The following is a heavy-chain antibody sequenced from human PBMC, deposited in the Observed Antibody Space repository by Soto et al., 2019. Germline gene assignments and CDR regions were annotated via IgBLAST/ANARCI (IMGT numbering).Heavy chain of an antibody. J-gene: IGHJ6*02. CDR3: ARGSDGDSVGFDYYAMDV. CDR2: VYYSGST. D-gene: IGHD4-17*01. V-gene: IGHV4-61*01. Sequence: QVQLQESGPGLVKPSETLSLSCTVSGASVSSGSYYWSWIRQPPGKGLEWIGFVYYSGSTNYNPSLKSRVTISLDTAKNQFSLKLNSVTAADTAVYHCARGSDGDSVGFDYYAMDVWGQGTTVTVSS. CDR1: GASVSSGSYY.